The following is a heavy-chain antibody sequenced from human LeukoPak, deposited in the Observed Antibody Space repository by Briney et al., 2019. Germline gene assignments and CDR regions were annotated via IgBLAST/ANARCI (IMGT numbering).Heavy chain of an antibody. J-gene: IGHJ3*02. Sequence: GGSLRLSCAASGFTVSSNYMSWVRQAPGKGLEWVSVIYSGGTIYYADSVKGRFTISRDNAKNSLYLQMNSLRAEDTAVYYCARGAVYDSSGYYYPSDAFDIWGQGTMVTVSS. CDR1: GFTVSSNY. CDR3: ARGAVYDSSGYYYPSDAFDI. D-gene: IGHD3-22*01. V-gene: IGHV3-53*01. CDR2: IYSGGTI.